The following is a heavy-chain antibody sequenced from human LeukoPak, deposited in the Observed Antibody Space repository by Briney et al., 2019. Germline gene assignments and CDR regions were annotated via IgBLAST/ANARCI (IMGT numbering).Heavy chain of an antibody. V-gene: IGHV1-69*13. J-gene: IGHJ4*02. Sequence: ASVKVSCKTSGGTFNSYAISWVRQAPGQGLEWMGGFTAIFRTTNYAQKFQGRVTITADESMSTVYMELSSLRSEDTAVYYCARHSGYHSTMYLDYWGQGTLVTVSS. D-gene: IGHD3-22*01. CDR1: GGTFNSYA. CDR2: FTAIFRTT. CDR3: ARHSGYHSTMYLDY.